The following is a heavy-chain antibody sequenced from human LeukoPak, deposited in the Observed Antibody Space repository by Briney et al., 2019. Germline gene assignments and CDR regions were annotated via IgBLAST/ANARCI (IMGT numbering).Heavy chain of an antibody. CDR1: GFTVSSNY. CDR2: IYSGGST. D-gene: IGHD6-13*01. V-gene: IGHV3-53*01. J-gene: IGHJ4*02. Sequence: GGSLRLSCAASGFTVSSNYMSWVRQAPGKGLEWVSVIYSGGSTYYADSVKGRFTISRDSSKNTLYLQMNSLRAEDTAVYYCARALVAAAGGLDYWGQGTLVTVSS. CDR3: ARALVAAAGGLDY.